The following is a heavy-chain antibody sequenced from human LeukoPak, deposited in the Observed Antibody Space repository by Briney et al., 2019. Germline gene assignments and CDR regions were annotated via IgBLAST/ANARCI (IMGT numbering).Heavy chain of an antibody. CDR1: GFTFNKYW. Sequence: GGSLRLSCAASGFTFNKYWMNWVRQAPGKGLEWVANIKQDGREKYYVDSVKGRFTIARDNTKNSLFLQMDSLRAEDTAVYYCARDEWAGTVAYWGQGTWSPSPQ. CDR2: IKQDGREK. J-gene: IGHJ4*02. V-gene: IGHV3-7*01. D-gene: IGHD1/OR15-1a*01. CDR3: ARDEWAGTVAY.